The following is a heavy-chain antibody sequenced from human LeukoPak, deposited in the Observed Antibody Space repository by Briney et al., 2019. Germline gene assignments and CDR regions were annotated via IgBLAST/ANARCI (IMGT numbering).Heavy chain of an antibody. D-gene: IGHD6-19*01. Sequence: GGSLRLSCAASGFTFSSYWMHWVRQAPGKGLVWVSRINSDGSSTSYVDSVKGRFTISRDNAKNTLYMQMNSLRAEDTAVYYCARDSGYSSGWYDPWGQGTLVTVSS. CDR2: INSDGSST. CDR3: ARDSGYSSGWYDP. J-gene: IGHJ5*02. V-gene: IGHV3-74*01. CDR1: GFTFSSYW.